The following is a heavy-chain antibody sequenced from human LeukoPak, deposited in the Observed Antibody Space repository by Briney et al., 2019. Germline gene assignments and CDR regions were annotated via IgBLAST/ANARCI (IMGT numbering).Heavy chain of an antibody. Sequence: GASVKVSCKASGYTFTSYAMNWVRQAPGQGLEWMGWINAGNGNTKYSQKFQGRVTITRDTSASTAYMELSSLRSEDTAVYYCARSGGYDLYYYYGMDVWGQGTTVTVSS. J-gene: IGHJ6*02. D-gene: IGHD5-12*01. CDR2: INAGNGNT. CDR1: GYTFTSYA. V-gene: IGHV1-3*01. CDR3: ARSGGYDLYYYYGMDV.